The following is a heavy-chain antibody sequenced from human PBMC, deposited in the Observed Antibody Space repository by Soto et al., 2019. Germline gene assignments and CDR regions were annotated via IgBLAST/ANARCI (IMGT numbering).Heavy chain of an antibody. CDR1: GFTFRSYE. Sequence: PGGSLRLSCAASGFTFRSYEMSWVRQAPGKGLEWVSYISSSGSTIYYADSVKGRFTISRDNAKNSLYLQMNSLRAEDTAVYYCARLYYSSQSWGQGTLVTFSS. V-gene: IGHV3-48*03. CDR3: ARLYYSSQS. CDR2: ISSSGSTI. D-gene: IGHD6-13*01. J-gene: IGHJ5*02.